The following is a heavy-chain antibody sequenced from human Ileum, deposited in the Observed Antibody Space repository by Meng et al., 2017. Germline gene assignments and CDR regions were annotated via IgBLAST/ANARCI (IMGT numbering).Heavy chain of an antibody. CDR2: MNPNSGNT. J-gene: IGHJ4*02. Sequence: QVRLVQSGPEVKKPGASVTVSCKASGFIFSSYDINWVRQAPRQGLEWMGWMNPNSGNTGFAQRFQDRITMTRDTSINTAYMELSSLTSEDTAVYYCARRTQSTGTALGYWGQGTLVTVSS. V-gene: IGHV1-8*01. D-gene: IGHD1-1*01. CDR3: ARRTQSTGTALGY. CDR1: GFIFSSYD.